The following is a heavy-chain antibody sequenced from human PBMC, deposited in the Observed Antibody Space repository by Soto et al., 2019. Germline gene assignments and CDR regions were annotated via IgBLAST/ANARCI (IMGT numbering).Heavy chain of an antibody. Sequence: SETLSLTCTVSGGSISSSSYYWGWIRQPPGKGLEWIGSIYYSGSTYYNPSLKSRVTISVDTSKNQFSLKLSSVTAADTAVYYCARRGNDYGDYAPTYYFDYWGQGTLVTVSS. CDR2: IYYSGST. CDR1: GGSISSSSYY. J-gene: IGHJ4*02. D-gene: IGHD4-17*01. CDR3: ARRGNDYGDYAPTYYFDY. V-gene: IGHV4-39*01.